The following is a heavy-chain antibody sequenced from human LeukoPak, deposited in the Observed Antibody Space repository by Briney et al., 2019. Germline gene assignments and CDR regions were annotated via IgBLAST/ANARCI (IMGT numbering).Heavy chain of an antibody. J-gene: IGHJ4*02. Sequence: GGSLRLSCAASGFTFSSYWMHWVRQAPGKGLVWVSRIKNEGSDTRYADSVKGRFTISRDNAKNTLHLQMNSLRAEDTAVYYCARAQWELPPDYWGQGTLVTVSS. CDR2: IKNEGSDT. CDR3: ARAQWELPPDY. V-gene: IGHV3-74*01. CDR1: GFTFSSYW. D-gene: IGHD1-26*01.